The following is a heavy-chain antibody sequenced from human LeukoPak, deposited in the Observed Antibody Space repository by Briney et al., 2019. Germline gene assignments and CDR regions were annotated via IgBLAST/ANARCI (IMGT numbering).Heavy chain of an antibody. J-gene: IGHJ3*02. CDR1: GGSINRYH. Sequence: SETLSLTCTVSGGSINRYHWSWIRQPPGKGLEWTGYIYDSGSTNYNPSRKSRVTISVDTSNNQHSLKLSSVTAADTAVYYCACLTTADAFDIWGQGTMVTVSS. D-gene: IGHD3-22*01. CDR2: IYDSGST. V-gene: IGHV4-59*01. CDR3: ACLTTADAFDI.